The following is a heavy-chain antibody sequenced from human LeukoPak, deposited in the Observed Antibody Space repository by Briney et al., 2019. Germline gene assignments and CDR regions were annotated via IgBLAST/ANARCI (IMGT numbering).Heavy chain of an antibody. D-gene: IGHD5-18*01. V-gene: IGHV1-46*01. CDR3: ARMDMDIAMVTNYLDH. CDR1: GYTFTSHY. CDR2: IHPSGSST. J-gene: IGHJ4*02. Sequence: ASVKISCKASGYTFTSHYMHWVRQAPGQGLEWMGVIHPSGSSTNYAQKFQGRLTMTKDMSTSTVYIELDSLTSDDTAVYYCARMDMDIAMVTNYLDHWGQGTLVIVSS.